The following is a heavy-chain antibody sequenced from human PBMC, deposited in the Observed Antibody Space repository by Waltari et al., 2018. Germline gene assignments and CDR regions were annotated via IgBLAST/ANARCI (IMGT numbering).Heavy chain of an antibody. CDR1: GFPVSSNY. J-gene: IGHJ4*02. V-gene: IGHV3-53*01. Sequence: EVQLVESGGGLIQPGGSLRLSCAASGFPVSSNYMSWVRQAPGKGLGWVSFIYSGGSNYYADALKGCVAISGDNAKNTMYLQMNSRMAEDTAVYYCAGEGCSGGCCYSLDYWGQGTLVTVSS. CDR2: IYSGGSN. CDR3: AGEGCSGGCCYSLDY. D-gene: IGHD2-15*01.